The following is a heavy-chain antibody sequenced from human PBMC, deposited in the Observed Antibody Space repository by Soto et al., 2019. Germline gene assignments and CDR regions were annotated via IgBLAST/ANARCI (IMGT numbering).Heavy chain of an antibody. CDR3: AREGIPNSSRRFDY. V-gene: IGHV3-21*01. CDR2: ISSSSSYI. J-gene: IGHJ4*02. D-gene: IGHD6-13*01. CDR1: GFTFSSYS. Sequence: GGSLRLSCAAPGFTFSSYSMNWVRQAPGKGLEWVSSISSSSSYIYYADSVKGRFTISRDNAKHSLYLQMNSLRAEDTAVYYCAREGIPNSSRRFDYWGQGTLVTVSS.